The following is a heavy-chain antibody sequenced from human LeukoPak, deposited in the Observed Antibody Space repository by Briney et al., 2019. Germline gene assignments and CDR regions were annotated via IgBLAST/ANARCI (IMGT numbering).Heavy chain of an antibody. CDR1: GFTFDDYA. J-gene: IGHJ6*02. Sequence: GGSLRLSCAASGFTFDDYAMHWVRQAPGKGLEWVSGISWNSGSIVYEDYVKGRFTISRDNAKNSLYLQMNSLRAEDAALYYCAAGNALVSYFYGLDVWGQGTTVTVSS. D-gene: IGHD1-14*01. V-gene: IGHV3-9*01. CDR2: ISWNSGSI. CDR3: AAGNALVSYFYGLDV.